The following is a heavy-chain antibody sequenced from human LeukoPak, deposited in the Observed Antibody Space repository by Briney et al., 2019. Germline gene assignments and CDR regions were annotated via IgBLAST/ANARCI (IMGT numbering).Heavy chain of an antibody. CDR2: IYTSGST. CDR3: ARLYGSVYYYYMDV. CDR1: GGSLTLYY. Sequence: SETLSLTCTVSGGSLTLYYWSWIRQPAGKGLEWIGRIYTSGSTNYNPSLKSRVSMSVDTSKNQFSLNLRSVTAAGTAVYYCARLYGSVYYYYMDVWGKGTTVTVSS. D-gene: IGHD3-10*01. J-gene: IGHJ6*03. V-gene: IGHV4-4*07.